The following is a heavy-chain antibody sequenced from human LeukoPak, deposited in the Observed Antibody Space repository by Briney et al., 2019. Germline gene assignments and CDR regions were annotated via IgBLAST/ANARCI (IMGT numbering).Heavy chain of an antibody. V-gene: IGHV4-34*01. CDR2: INHSGST. D-gene: IGHD3-22*01. J-gene: IGHJ4*02. CDR1: GGSFSGYY. CDR3: ARDKHSSGYFDY. Sequence: SETLSLTCAVYGGSFSGYYWSWIRQPPGKGLEWIGEINHSGSTNYNPSLKSRVTISVDTSKNQFSLKLSSVTAADTAVYYCARDKHSSGYFDYWGQGTLVTVSS.